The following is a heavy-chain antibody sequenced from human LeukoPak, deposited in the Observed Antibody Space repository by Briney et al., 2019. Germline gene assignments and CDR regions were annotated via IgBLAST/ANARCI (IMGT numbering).Heavy chain of an antibody. CDR3: AVRFLEWFIFDY. Sequence: SETLSLTCTVSGGSISSSSYYWGWIRQPPGKGLEWIGSIYYSGSTYYNPSLKSRVTISVDTSKNQFSLKLSSVTAADTAVYYCAVRFLEWFIFDYWGQGTLVTVSS. J-gene: IGHJ4*02. CDR2: IYYSGST. D-gene: IGHD3-3*01. V-gene: IGHV4-39*07. CDR1: GGSISSSSYY.